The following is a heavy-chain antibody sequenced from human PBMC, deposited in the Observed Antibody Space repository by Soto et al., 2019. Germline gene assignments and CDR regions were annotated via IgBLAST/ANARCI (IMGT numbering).Heavy chain of an antibody. CDR3: ARVRNGNYYYGMDV. D-gene: IGHD1-1*01. Sequence: GGSLRLSCAASGLTFSSYTMNWVRQAPGKGLEWVSSISSSSTYIYYADSVKGRFTISRDNSKNTLYLQMNSLRAEDTAVYYCARVRNGNYYYGMDVWGQGTTVTVSS. CDR1: GLTFSSYT. V-gene: IGHV3-21*01. J-gene: IGHJ6*02. CDR2: ISSSSTYI.